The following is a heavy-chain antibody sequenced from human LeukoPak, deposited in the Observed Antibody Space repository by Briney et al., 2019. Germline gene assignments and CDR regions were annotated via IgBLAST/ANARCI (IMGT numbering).Heavy chain of an antibody. CDR2: IYHSGST. Sequence: GSLRLSCAASGFTFSNAWMSWIRQPPGKGLEWIGYIYHSGSTNYNPSFKSRVTISVDTSKNQFSLKLTSVTAADTAVYYCARDPKGATWFDPWGQGTLVTVSS. J-gene: IGHJ5*02. CDR1: GFTFSNAW. CDR3: ARDPKGATWFDP. V-gene: IGHV4-59*01. D-gene: IGHD4/OR15-4a*01.